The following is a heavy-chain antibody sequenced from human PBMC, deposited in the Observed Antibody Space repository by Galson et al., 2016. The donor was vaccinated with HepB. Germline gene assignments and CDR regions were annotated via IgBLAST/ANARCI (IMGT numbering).Heavy chain of an antibody. CDR3: ARGTFCSGDSCYSPAFDM. J-gene: IGHJ3*02. CDR1: GFTFSSYS. Sequence: SLRLSCAASGFTFSSYSMNWVRQAPGEGLVWVSRINTVGSIINYADSVKGRFTISRDNARNTLYLQMNTLRAEDTAVYYCARGTFCSGDSCYSPAFDMWGQGTMVTVSS. CDR2: INTVGSII. D-gene: IGHD2-15*01. V-gene: IGHV3-74*01.